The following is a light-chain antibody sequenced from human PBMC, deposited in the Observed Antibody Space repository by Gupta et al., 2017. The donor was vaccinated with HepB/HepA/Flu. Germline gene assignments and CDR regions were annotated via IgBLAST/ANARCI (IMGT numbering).Light chain of an antibody. V-gene: IGKV1-5*03. CDR2: KAS. J-gene: IGKJ1*01. CDR1: QSISSW. Sequence: DIQMTQSPSTLSASVGDRVTITCRASQSISSWLAWYQQKPGKAPKLLIYKASSVESGVPSRFSGSGSGTEFTLIISSRQPDDFATYYCQQDDNSSQTFGQGTMVEIK. CDR3: QQDDNSSQT.